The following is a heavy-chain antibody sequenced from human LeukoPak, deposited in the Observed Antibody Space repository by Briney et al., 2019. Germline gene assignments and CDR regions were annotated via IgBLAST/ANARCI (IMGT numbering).Heavy chain of an antibody. CDR2: MNPNSGNT. CDR3: ARLFLSQPEYYYYYYMDV. CDR1: GHTFTSYD. Sequence: ASVKVSCKASGHTFTSYDINWVRQATGQGLEWMGWMNPNSGNTGYAQKFQGRVTMTRNTSISTAYMELSSLRSEDTAVYYCARLFLSQPEYYYYYYMDVWGKGTTVTVSS. V-gene: IGHV1-8*01. D-gene: IGHD1-14*01. J-gene: IGHJ6*03.